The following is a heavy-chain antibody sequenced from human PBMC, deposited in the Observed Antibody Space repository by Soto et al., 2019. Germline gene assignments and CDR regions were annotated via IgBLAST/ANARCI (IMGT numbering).Heavy chain of an antibody. J-gene: IGHJ4*02. V-gene: IGHV1-2*02. D-gene: IGHD1-26*01. Sequence: GASVKVSCKASVYTFTACYIHWVRQPPGQGLAGMGWINHKSGGTKYPQKFQERITMTWDTSHGPAYMERSCRRSGDPAGIFLGRDLAKGSGSADLDYWGKGNLVTV. CDR3: GRDLAKGSGSADLDY. CDR1: VYTFTACY. CDR2: INHKSGGT.